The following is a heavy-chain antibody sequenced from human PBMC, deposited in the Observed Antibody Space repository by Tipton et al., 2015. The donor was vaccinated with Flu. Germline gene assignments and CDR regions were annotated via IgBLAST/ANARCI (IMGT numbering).Heavy chain of an antibody. CDR1: GFTFDDYA. J-gene: IGHJ6*02. Sequence: SLRLSCAASGFTFDDYAMYWVRQAPGKGLEWVAGINWNSDKIAYADSVRGRFTMSRDNAKKSLSLQMNSLRAEDTALYYCAKGGYGDYRQFGMDVWGQGTTVTVSS. CDR3: AKGGYGDYRQFGMDV. CDR2: INWNSDKI. V-gene: IGHV3-9*01. D-gene: IGHD4-17*01.